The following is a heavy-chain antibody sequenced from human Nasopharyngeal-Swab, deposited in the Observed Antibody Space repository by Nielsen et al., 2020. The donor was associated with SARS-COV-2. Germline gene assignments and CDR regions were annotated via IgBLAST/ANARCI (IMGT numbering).Heavy chain of an antibody. CDR1: GGSISSYY. CDR3: ARWRNRRGYSYALGSYYGMDV. Sequence: SETLSLTCTVTGGSISSYYWSWIRQPPGKGLEWIGYIYYSGSTNYNPSLKSRVTISVDTSKNQFSLKLSPVTAADTAVYYCARWRNRRGYSYALGSYYGMDVWGQGTTVTVSS. J-gene: IGHJ6*02. CDR2: IYYSGST. D-gene: IGHD5-18*01. V-gene: IGHV4-59*01.